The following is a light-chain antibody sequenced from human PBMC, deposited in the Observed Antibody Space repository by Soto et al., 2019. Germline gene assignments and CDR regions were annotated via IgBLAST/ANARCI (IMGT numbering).Light chain of an antibody. CDR1: QSVSSSY. V-gene: IGKV3-20*01. CDR3: QQYGSSPPVT. J-gene: IGKJ5*01. Sequence: EMVLTQSPGTLSLSPGERATLSCRASQSVSSSYLAWYNQKPGQAPRLLIYGASSMATGIPDRFSGSGSGTDFTLTISRLEPEDFAVYYCQQYGSSPPVTFGQGTRLEIK. CDR2: GAS.